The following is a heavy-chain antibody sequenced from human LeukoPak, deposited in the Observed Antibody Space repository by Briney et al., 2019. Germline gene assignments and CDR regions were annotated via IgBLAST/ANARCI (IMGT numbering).Heavy chain of an antibody. CDR3: AKVRGAAMVIDY. D-gene: IGHD5-18*01. CDR2: ISYDGSNK. CDR1: GFTFSRFH. J-gene: IGHJ4*02. Sequence: GGSLRLSCDTSGFTFSRFHMHWVRQAPGKGLEWVAVISYDGSNKYYADSVKGRFTISRDNSKNTLYLQMNSLRAEDTAVYYCAKVRGAAMVIDYWGQGTLVTVSS. V-gene: IGHV3-30*18.